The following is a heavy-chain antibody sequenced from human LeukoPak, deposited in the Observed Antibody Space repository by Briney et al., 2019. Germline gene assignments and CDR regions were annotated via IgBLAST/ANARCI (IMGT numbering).Heavy chain of an antibody. CDR3: ARRSNYYDSSGYHYYFDY. D-gene: IGHD3-22*01. CDR2: IYYSGST. Sequence: SETLSLTCTVSGGSISSSSYYWGWIRQPPGKGLEWIGSIYYSGSTYYNPSLKSRVTISVDTSKNQFSLKLSSVTAADTAVYYCARRSNYYDSSGYHYYFDYWGQGTLVTVSS. V-gene: IGHV4-39*01. CDR1: GGSISSSSYY. J-gene: IGHJ4*02.